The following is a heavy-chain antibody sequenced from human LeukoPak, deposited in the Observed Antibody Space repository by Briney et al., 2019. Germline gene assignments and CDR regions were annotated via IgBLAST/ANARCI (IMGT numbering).Heavy chain of an antibody. V-gene: IGHV3-23*01. D-gene: IGHD5-18*01. CDR1: GFIFSSYA. J-gene: IGHJ6*02. CDR3: AKAGYNYGVNYYGMDV. Sequence: GRSLRLSCAASGFIFSSYAMRWVRQAPGKGLQWVSGIGGSGAHTHYADSVKGRFTVSRDNSKNTLYLQMNSLRADDTAIYYCAKAGYNYGVNYYGMDVWGQGTTVTVSS. CDR2: IGGSGAHT.